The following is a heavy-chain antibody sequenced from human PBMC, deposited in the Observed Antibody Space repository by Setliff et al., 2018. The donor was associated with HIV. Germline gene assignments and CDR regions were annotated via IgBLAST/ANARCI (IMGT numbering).Heavy chain of an antibody. CDR1: GGTFNNFA. D-gene: IGHD3-10*01. J-gene: IGHJ4*02. CDR3: ARGVAINYYGSGTYLGH. Sequence: ASVKVSCKPSGGTFNNFAISWVRQAPGQGLEWMGGIIPMFGRVNCAQKLQGRVTITADESTNTAYMELSSLRAEDTAVYFCARGVAINYYGSGTYLGHWGQGTLVTVSS. V-gene: IGHV1-69*13. CDR2: IIPMFGRV.